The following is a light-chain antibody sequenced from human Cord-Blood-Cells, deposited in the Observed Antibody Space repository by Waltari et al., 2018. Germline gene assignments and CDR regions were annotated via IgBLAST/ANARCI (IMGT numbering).Light chain of an antibody. CDR3: QAWDNNIVV. Sequence: SYALTQPPSVSVSPGQTASITCSGDKLGDQYACWYQQKPGQSPVLVIYQDSKRPSGIPERFSGSNSGNTATLTISGTQAMDEADYYCQAWDNNIVVFGGGTKLTVL. J-gene: IGLJ2*01. CDR2: QDS. V-gene: IGLV3-1*01. CDR1: KLGDQY.